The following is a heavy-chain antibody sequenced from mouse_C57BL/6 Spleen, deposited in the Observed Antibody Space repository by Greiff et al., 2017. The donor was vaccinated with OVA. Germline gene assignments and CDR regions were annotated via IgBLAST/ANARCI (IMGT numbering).Heavy chain of an antibody. CDR2: IYPRSGNT. Sequence: VQLQESGAELARPGASVKLSCKASGYTFTSYGISWVKQRTGQGLVWIGEIYPRSGNTYYNEKFKGKATLTADKSSSTAYMELRSLTSEDSAVYFCERSLYYDYDPYYFDYWGQGTTLTVSS. CDR3: ERSLYYDYDPYYFDY. J-gene: IGHJ2*01. V-gene: IGHV1-81*01. D-gene: IGHD2-4*01. CDR1: GYTFTSYG.